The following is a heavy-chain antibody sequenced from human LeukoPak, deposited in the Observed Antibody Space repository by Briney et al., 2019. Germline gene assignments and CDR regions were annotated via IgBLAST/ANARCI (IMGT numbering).Heavy chain of an antibody. CDR1: GGSFSGYY. D-gene: IGHD3-16*02. V-gene: IGHV4-34*01. J-gene: IGHJ4*02. CDR2: INHSGST. CDR3: ARPYDYVWGSYRYLDY. Sequence: PSETLSLTCAVYGGSFSGYYWSWIRQPPGKGLEWIGEINHSGSTNYNPSLKSRVTISVDTSKNQFSLKLSSVTAADTAVYYCARPYDYVWGSYRYLDYWGQGTLVTVSS.